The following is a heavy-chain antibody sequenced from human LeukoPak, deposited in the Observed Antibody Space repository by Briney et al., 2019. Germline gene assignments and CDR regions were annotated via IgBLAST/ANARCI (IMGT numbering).Heavy chain of an antibody. D-gene: IGHD2-2*01. CDR1: GFPFSSYA. CDR3: AKAGDIVVVPAALDL. Sequence: GALRLSCAASGFPFSSYAMSWVRPAPGKGLEWGSVISGSGGSTYYADSVKGRFTISRDNSKNTLYLQMNSLRAEDTAVYYCAKAGDIVVVPAALDLWGQGTLVTVSS. V-gene: IGHV3-23*01. J-gene: IGHJ4*02. CDR2: ISGSGGST.